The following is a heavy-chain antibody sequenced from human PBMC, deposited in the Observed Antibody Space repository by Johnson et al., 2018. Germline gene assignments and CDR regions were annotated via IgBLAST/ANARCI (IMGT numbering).Heavy chain of an antibody. Sequence: VQLVESGGGVVQXGRSLRLSCAASGFTFSSYAMSWVRQAPGKGLEWVSAISGSGCSTYYADSVKGRFTSSRDNSKNTLYLQMNSLRAEDTAVYYGARDVSGGWPRAEYFHRWGRCTLVTVSS. V-gene: IGHV3-23*04. D-gene: IGHD6-19*01. CDR3: ARDVSGGWPRAEYFHR. J-gene: IGHJ1*01. CDR1: GFTFSSYA. CDR2: ISGSGCST.